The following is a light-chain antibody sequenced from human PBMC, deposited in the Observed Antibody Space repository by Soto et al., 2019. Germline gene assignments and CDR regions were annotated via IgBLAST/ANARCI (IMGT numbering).Light chain of an antibody. V-gene: IGKV1-39*01. Sequence: DIQMTQSPSSLSASVGDRVTITCRASQSISSYLNWYQQKPGKAPKLLIYAASSLQSGVPSRFSGSGSGTDFTLTISSLQAEDVAVYYCQQYYSTPFAFGGGTKVEIK. J-gene: IGKJ4*01. CDR2: AAS. CDR3: QQYYSTPFA. CDR1: QSISSY.